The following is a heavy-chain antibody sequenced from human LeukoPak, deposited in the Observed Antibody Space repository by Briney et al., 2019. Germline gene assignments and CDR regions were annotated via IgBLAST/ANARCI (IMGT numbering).Heavy chain of an antibody. V-gene: IGHV4-31*03. CDR3: TRAYGGNTHIDS. CDR2: ISYSGTT. J-gene: IGHJ4*02. D-gene: IGHD4-23*01. CDR1: GGSIRSGTYY. Sequence: SQTLSLTCSVSGGSIRSGTYYWSWIRQLPGKGLEWIGYISYSGTTYYNPSLKSRVTISVYTSKNQFSLNVSSVTAADTALYYCTRAYGGNTHIDSWGQGTLVTVSS.